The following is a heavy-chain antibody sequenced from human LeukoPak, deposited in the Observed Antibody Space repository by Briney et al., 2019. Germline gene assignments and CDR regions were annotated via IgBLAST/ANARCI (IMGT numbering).Heavy chain of an antibody. CDR1: GVSISTSTYY. Sequence: SETLSLTCTVSGVSISTSTYYWAWIRQPPGKGLEWIGSMFYRGSTYYNASLKSRVTISVDTSKNQFSLNLSFVTASDTAIFYCARQGGWGGAASLIEYWGQGTLVTVSS. CDR3: ARQGGWGGAASLIEY. J-gene: IGHJ4*02. CDR2: MFYRGST. V-gene: IGHV4-39*01. D-gene: IGHD1-26*01.